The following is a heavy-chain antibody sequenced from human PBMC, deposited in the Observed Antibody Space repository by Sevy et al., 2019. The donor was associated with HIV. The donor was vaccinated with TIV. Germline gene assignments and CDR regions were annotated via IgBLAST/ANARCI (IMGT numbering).Heavy chain of an antibody. Sequence: GGSLRLSCAASRFSFNGYGMHWVRQAPGKGLEWVAFIRYDGSNKYYADSVKGRFTISRDDSKNTLYLQMNSLRAEDTALYYCARGPPAFCTGGVCFNWFDPWGQGTLVTVSS. D-gene: IGHD2-8*02. CDR3: ARGPPAFCTGGVCFNWFDP. V-gene: IGHV3-30*02. CDR2: IRYDGSNK. J-gene: IGHJ5*02. CDR1: RFSFNGYG.